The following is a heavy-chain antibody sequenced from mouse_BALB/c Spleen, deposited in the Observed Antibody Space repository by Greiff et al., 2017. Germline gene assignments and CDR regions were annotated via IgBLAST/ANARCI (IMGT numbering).Heavy chain of an antibody. CDR1: GYSFTSYW. CDR3: ARRQLRFYAMDY. D-gene: IGHD1-1*01. Sequence: VQLQESGPQLVRPGASVKISCKASGYSFTSYWMHWVKQRPGQGLEWIGMIDPSDSETRLNQKFKDKATLTVDKSSSTAYMQLSSPTSEDSAVYYCARRQLRFYAMDYWGQGTSVTVSS. J-gene: IGHJ4*01. V-gene: IGHV1S126*01. CDR2: IDPSDSET.